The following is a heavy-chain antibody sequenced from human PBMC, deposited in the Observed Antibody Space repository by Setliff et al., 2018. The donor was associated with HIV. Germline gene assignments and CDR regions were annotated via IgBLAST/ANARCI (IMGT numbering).Heavy chain of an antibody. CDR3: VRGGSEYYDILTGYYGIGDYFDY. J-gene: IGHJ4*02. CDR1: GFTFTAYY. CDR2: INPNSGGT. Sequence: ASVKVSCKTSGFTFTAYYMHWVRQAPGQGLEWMGWINPNSGGTKFAQKFQGRVTMTRDTSTSTVYMELRSLRSEDSAVYYCVRGGSEYYDILTGYYGIGDYFDYWGQGTLVTVSS. V-gene: IGHV1-2*02. D-gene: IGHD3-9*01.